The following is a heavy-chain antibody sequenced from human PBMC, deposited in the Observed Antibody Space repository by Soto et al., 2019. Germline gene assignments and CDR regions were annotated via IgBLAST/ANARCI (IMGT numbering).Heavy chain of an antibody. Sequence: QVQLVESGGGLVQTSGSLRIACVASGFTFSDYYMSWVRQAPGKGLEWVSYISSSGNTIYYADSVKGRFTISRDNAKNSVYLERISLRAEDTALYFCAKMSSENYYDPVFSWGQGTLVTVSS. CDR2: ISSSGNTI. V-gene: IGHV3-11*01. CDR1: GFTFSDYY. D-gene: IGHD3-22*01. CDR3: AKMSSENYYDPVFS. J-gene: IGHJ4*02.